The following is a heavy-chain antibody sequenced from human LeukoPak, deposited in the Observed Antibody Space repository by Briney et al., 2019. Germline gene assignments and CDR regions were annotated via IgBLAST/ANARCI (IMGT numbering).Heavy chain of an antibody. Sequence: SETLSLTCTVSGGSISSYYWSWIRQPPGKGLEWIGYIYYSGSTNYNPSLKSRVTISVDTSKNQFSLKLSSVTAADTAVYYCARLGSGYDILTGYYRGENYFDYWGQGTLVTVSS. CDR2: IYYSGST. D-gene: IGHD3-9*01. V-gene: IGHV4-59*12. CDR1: GGSISSYY. J-gene: IGHJ4*02. CDR3: ARLGSGYDILTGYYRGENYFDY.